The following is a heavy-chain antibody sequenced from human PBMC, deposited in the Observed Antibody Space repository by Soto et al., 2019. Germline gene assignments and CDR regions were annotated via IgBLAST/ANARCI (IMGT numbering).Heavy chain of an antibody. CDR3: AKDFGAGVAFDY. CDR1: GFTFSSYA. Sequence: GGSLRLSCAASGFTFSSYAMSWVRQAPGKGLEWVSAISGSGGTTYYADSVKGRFTFSRDNSKNTLYLQMNSLRAEDTAVYYCAKDFGAGVAFDYWGQGTLVTVSS. CDR2: ISGSGGTT. J-gene: IGHJ4*02. D-gene: IGHD3-3*01. V-gene: IGHV3-23*01.